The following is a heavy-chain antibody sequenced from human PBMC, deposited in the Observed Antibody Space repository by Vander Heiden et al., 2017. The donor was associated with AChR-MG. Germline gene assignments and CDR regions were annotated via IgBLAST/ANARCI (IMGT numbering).Heavy chain of an antibody. CDR2: IYPGDSDT. J-gene: IGHJ2*01. V-gene: IGHV5-51*01. CDR1: GYSFTSYW. CDR3: ARHFNLEDGYNLYWYFDL. Sequence: EVQLVQSGAEVKKPGESLKISCKGSGYSFTSYWIGWVRQMPGKGLEWMGIIYPGDSDTRYSPSFQGQVTISADKSISTAYLQWSSLKASDTAMYYCARHFNLEDGYNLYWYFDLWGRGTLVTVSS. D-gene: IGHD5-12*01.